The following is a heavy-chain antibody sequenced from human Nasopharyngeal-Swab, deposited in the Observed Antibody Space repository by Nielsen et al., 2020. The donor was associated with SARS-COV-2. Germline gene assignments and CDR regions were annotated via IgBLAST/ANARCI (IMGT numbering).Heavy chain of an antibody. CDR1: GFTLTNYA. D-gene: IGHD2-15*01. CDR3: ARALGAVVPAAEHY. J-gene: IGHJ4*02. V-gene: IGHV3-23*01. Sequence: GGSLRLSCAASGFTLTNYAMSWVRQAPGKGLEWVAAVRGSGLSTYHADSVKGRFTISSDISKNMLYLQMNSLRADDTAVYYCARALGAVVPAAEHYWGRGTLVTVSS. CDR2: VRGSGLST.